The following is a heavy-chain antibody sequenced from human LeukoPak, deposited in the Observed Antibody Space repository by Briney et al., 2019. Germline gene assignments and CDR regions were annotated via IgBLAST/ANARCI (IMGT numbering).Heavy chain of an antibody. J-gene: IGHJ4*02. CDR2: IHPSGGGT. D-gene: IGHD5-18*01. CDR1: GYTFTDYC. CDR3: ARMAMDPAMVTNFFDL. Sequence: VASVKVSCKASGYTFTDYCMYWVRQAPGQGPECMGVIHPSGGGTTYAQKFQGRVTLTKDTATSTVYIELSSLRSDDTAVYYCARMAMDPAMVTNFFDLWGQGTLLIVSA. V-gene: IGHV1-46*01.